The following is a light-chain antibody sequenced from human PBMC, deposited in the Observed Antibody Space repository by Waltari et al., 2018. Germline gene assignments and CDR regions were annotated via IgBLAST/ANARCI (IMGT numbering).Light chain of an antibody. J-gene: IGLJ3*02. CDR1: RFHIGNNY. CDR2: GNN. V-gene: IGLV1-51*01. CDR3: GTWDSSLSAGV. Sequence: QSVLTQPPSVSAAPGQKVTISCSGPRFHIGNNYVSLYQQLPGTPPKLLISGNNKRPSGIPDRFSGSKSGTSATLGITGLQTGDEADYYCGTWDSSLSAGVFGGGTKLTVL.